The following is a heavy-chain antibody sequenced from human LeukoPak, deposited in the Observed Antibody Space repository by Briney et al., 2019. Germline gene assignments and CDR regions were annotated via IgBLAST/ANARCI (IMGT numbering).Heavy chain of an antibody. CDR3: ARLGYSSSWFGMDV. D-gene: IGHD6-13*01. V-gene: IGHV1-69*04. CDR1: GGTFSSYA. Sequence: SVKVSCKASGGTFSSYAISWVRQAPGQGLECMGRIIPILGIANYAQKFQGRVTITADKSTSTAYMELSSLRSEDTAVYYCARLGYSSSWFGMDVWGQGTTVTVSS. J-gene: IGHJ6*02. CDR2: IIPILGIA.